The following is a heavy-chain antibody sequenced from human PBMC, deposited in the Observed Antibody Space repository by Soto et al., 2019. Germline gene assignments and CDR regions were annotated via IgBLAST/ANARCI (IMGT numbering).Heavy chain of an antibody. D-gene: IGHD2-2*02. V-gene: IGHV3-30*03. Sequence: QVQLVESGGGVVQPGRSLRLACAASGIAFNTHAMHWVRHAPGKGLEWVAVISYGGANKYYADSVRGRFTISRDNSENTLFLQMGSLRPEDTAVYYCARGPRSCSSTSCYTIDYWGQGTLVTVSS. CDR3: ARGPRSCSSTSCYTIDY. J-gene: IGHJ4*02. CDR1: GIAFNTHA. CDR2: ISYGGANK.